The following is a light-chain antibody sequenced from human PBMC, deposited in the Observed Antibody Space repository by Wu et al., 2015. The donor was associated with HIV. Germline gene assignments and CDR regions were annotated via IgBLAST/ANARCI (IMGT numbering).Light chain of an antibody. J-gene: IGKJ2*01. CDR2: DAS. CDR1: QSVSSN. Sequence: EIVMTQSPATLSVSPGERVTLSCRASQSVSSNLAWYQQKPGQAPRLLIYDASTRATGIPTRFSGSGSGTEFALTISSLQSEDFAIYYCQQYNDWPPXNFGQGTKLEIK. V-gene: IGKV3-15*01. CDR3: QQYNDWPPXN.